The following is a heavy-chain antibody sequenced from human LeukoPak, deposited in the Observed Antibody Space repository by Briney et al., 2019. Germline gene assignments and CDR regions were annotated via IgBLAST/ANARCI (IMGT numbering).Heavy chain of an antibody. Sequence: WGSLRLSCAASGFTFSTYGMHWVRQAPGKGLEWVAVISYDGSNKYYADSVKGRFTISRDNSKNTLYLQMNSLRAEDTAVYYCAKDLNGLLWFGELLTSPFDYWGQGTLVTVSS. CDR1: GFTFSTYG. V-gene: IGHV3-30*18. D-gene: IGHD3-10*01. J-gene: IGHJ4*02. CDR3: AKDLNGLLWFGELLTSPFDY. CDR2: ISYDGSNK.